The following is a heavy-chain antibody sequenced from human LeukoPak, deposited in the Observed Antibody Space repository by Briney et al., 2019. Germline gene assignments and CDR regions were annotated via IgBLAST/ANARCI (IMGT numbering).Heavy chain of an antibody. CDR1: GFSFSDYW. Sequence: GGSLRLSCVASGFSFSDYWMSWVRQAPGKGLEWVVNIKKDGSEKYNVDSVKGRFTISGDNANKSLYLQMNSLRAEDTAVYYCARESKGRSKIGYWGQGTLVTVSS. V-gene: IGHV3-7*01. CDR2: IKKDGSEK. J-gene: IGHJ4*02. D-gene: IGHD4-17*01. CDR3: ARESKGRSKIGY.